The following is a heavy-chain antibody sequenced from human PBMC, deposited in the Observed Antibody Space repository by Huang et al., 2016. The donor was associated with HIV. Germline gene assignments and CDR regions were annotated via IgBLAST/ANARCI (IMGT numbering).Heavy chain of an antibody. Sequence: LVESGGGLVQPGGSLRLSCGGSTVTFTAYLLTWVRQPPGQGLEVVASIRQDGSEKFYLVSVKGRFNISRDNGKKLLFLDMTSRQVDDTATYFCVTKASAMDVWGQGTTVIVSS. J-gene: IGHJ6*02. CDR3: VTKASAMDV. D-gene: IGHD2-8*01. CDR1: TVTFTAYL. V-gene: IGHV3-7*01. CDR2: IRQDGSEK.